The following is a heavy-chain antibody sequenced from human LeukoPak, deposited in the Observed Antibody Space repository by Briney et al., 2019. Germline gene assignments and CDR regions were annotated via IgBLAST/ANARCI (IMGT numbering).Heavy chain of an antibody. Sequence: GGSLRLSCAASGFTFSNSAMHWVRQAPDKGLERVAVISYDGSNKYYADSVKGRFTISRDNSKNTLYLQMNSLRADDTAVYYCARDRDSSGWYEGFDYWGQGTLVTVSS. CDR1: GFTFSNSA. V-gene: IGHV3-30-3*01. J-gene: IGHJ4*02. CDR2: ISYDGSNK. D-gene: IGHD6-19*01. CDR3: ARDRDSSGWYEGFDY.